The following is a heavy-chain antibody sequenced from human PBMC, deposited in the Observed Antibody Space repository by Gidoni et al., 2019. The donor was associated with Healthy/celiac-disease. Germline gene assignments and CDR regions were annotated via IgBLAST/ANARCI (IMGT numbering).Heavy chain of an antibody. J-gene: IGHJ4*02. V-gene: IGHV4-4*02. Sequence: QVQLQESGPGLVKPSGPLPLTCAVSGCSISSSNWWSWVRQPPGKGLAWIGEIYHSGSTNYNPSLQSRVTISVDKSKNQFSLKLSSVTAADTAVYYCARAAAGSDYFDYWGQGTLVTVSS. CDR1: GCSISSSNW. CDR2: IYHSGST. CDR3: ARAAAGSDYFDY. D-gene: IGHD6-13*01.